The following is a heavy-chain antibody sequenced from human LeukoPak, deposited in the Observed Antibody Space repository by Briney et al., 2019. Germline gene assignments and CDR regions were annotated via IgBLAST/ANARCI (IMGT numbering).Heavy chain of an antibody. V-gene: IGHV3-73*01. CDR2: IRNKANSYAT. CDR3: VWIQLWTQSFDP. Sequence: GGSLRLSCAASGFTFSGSAMHWVRQASGKGLEWVGRIRNKANSYATAYAASVKGRFTISRDDSKNTAYLQMNSLKTEDTAVYYCVWIQLWTQSFDPWGQGTLVTVSS. D-gene: IGHD5-18*01. J-gene: IGHJ5*02. CDR1: GFTFSGSA.